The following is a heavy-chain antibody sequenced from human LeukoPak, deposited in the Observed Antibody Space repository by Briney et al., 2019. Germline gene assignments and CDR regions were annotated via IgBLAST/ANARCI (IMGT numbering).Heavy chain of an antibody. V-gene: IGHV4-34*01. J-gene: IGHJ4*02. CDR3: ARLVSYDFWSGSRDY. CDR1: GGSFSGYY. CDR2: INHSGST. Sequence: SETLSLTCAVYGGSFSGYYWSWIRQPPGKGLEWIGEINHSGSTNYNPSLKSRVTISVDTSKNQFSLKLSSVTAADTAVYYCARLVSYDFWSGSRDYWGQGTLVTVSS. D-gene: IGHD3-3*01.